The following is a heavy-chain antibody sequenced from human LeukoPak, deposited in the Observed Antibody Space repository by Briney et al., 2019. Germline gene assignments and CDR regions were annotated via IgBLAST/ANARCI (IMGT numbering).Heavy chain of an antibody. CDR2: ISYDGSKK. J-gene: IGHJ6*02. CDR3: AKERYCSSTSCYENYSYYGMDV. CDR1: GFTFSNYG. D-gene: IGHD2-2*01. V-gene: IGHV3-30*18. Sequence: GRSLRLSCAASGFTFSNYGMHWVRQAPGKGLEWVAVISYDGSKKYDADSVKGRFIISRANSKNTLYLQMNSLRAEDTAVYYCAKERYCSSTSCYENYSYYGMDVWGRGTTVTVSS.